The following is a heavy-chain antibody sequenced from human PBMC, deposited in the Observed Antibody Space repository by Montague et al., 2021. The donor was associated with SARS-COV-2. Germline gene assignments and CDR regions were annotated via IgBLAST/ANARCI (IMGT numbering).Heavy chain of an antibody. CDR2: IYYSGST. CDR3: ARIPHAPARWLLGSRGAPIPQSFWFDP. Sequence: SETLSLTCTVSGGSISSYYWSWIRQPPGKGLEWIGYIYYSGSTXXXPSXXXRVTISIDTSKNQFSLKLSSVTAAATAVYYCARIPHAPARWLLGSRGAPIPQSFWFDPWGQGTLVTVSS. CDR1: GGSISSYY. V-gene: IGHV4-59*01. D-gene: IGHD5-24*01. J-gene: IGHJ5*02.